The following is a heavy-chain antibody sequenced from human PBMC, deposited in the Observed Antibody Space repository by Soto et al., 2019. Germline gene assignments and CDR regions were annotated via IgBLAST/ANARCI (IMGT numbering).Heavy chain of an antibody. Sequence: GGSLRLSCAAYGFTFCRYAMSWVRQAPGKGRQWVSAISGSGGSTYYADSVKGRFTISRDNSKNTLYLQMNSLRAEDTAVYYCAKEKHGGNSGGFDYWGQGTLVTVSS. CDR2: ISGSGGST. V-gene: IGHV3-23*01. CDR3: AKEKHGGNSGGFDY. J-gene: IGHJ4*02. D-gene: IGHD2-21*02. CDR1: GFTFCRYA.